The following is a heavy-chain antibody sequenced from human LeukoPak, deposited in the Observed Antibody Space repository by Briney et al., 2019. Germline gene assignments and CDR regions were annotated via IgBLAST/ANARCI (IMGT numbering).Heavy chain of an antibody. CDR1: GFTFSSYS. CDR2: ISSSSSYI. Sequence: NPGGSLRLSCAASGFTFSSYSMDWVRQAPGKGLEWVSSISSSSSYIYYADSVKGRSTISRDNAKNSLYLQMNSLRAEDTAVYYCARVNHEGPYGSFDYWGQGTLVTVSS. J-gene: IGHJ4*02. D-gene: IGHD3-10*01. CDR3: ARVNHEGPYGSFDY. V-gene: IGHV3-21*01.